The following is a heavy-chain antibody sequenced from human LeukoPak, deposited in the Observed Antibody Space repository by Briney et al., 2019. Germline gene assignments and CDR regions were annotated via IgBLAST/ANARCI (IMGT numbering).Heavy chain of an antibody. D-gene: IGHD4-17*01. Sequence: GTSLRLSCAASGFTFSNSAMHWVRQSPGKGLEWVAVISYDGTKKYYAVSVQGRFTISRDTSKNTLYLQMDSLRAEDTAVYYCARCVYGVSTYYFDYWGQGNLVTVSS. J-gene: IGHJ4*02. CDR3: ARCVYGVSTYYFDY. V-gene: IGHV3-30-3*01. CDR1: GFTFSNSA. CDR2: ISYDGTKK.